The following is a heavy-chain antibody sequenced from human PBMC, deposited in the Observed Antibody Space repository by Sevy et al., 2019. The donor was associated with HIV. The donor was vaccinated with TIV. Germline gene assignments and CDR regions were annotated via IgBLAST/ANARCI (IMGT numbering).Heavy chain of an antibody. CDR1: GFTFSNYY. Sequence: GGSLRLSCVVSGFTFSNYYMSWVRQAPGKGLEWVSVISDSGGYTTYTDSVKGRFTISRDNSKNTLYLQMNSLRAEDTGRYYCGNRSGPIFDNWGQGTLVTVSS. CDR3: GNRSGPIFDN. V-gene: IGHV3-23*01. J-gene: IGHJ4*02. CDR2: ISDSGGYT. D-gene: IGHD3-3*01.